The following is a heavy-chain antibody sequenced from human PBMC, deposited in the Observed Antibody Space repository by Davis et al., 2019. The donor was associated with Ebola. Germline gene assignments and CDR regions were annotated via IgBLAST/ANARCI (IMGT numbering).Heavy chain of an antibody. J-gene: IGHJ3*02. D-gene: IGHD4-17*01. Sequence: GGSLRLSCKDSGNSFTSHWIGWVRQMPGKGLEWMGIIYPGDSDTRYSPSFLGQVIISADKSISTAYLQWSSLKASDTAMYYCARHPDYGDYSGLGTFDIWGQGTMVTVSS. CDR1: GNSFTSHW. CDR3: ARHPDYGDYSGLGTFDI. CDR2: IYPGDSDT. V-gene: IGHV5-51*01.